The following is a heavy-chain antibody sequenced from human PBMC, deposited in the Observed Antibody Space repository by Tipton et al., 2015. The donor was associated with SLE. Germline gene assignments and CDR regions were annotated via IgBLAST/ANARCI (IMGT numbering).Heavy chain of an antibody. CDR2: INSGGDTI. D-gene: IGHD6-6*01. Sequence: SLRLSCAASGFTFSIYSMNWVRQAPGKGLEWVAFINSGGDTILYADSVKGRFTISRDDAKNSAYLQMNSLRDEDTAVYYCAREASLSYWGQGTLVTVTS. J-gene: IGHJ4*02. CDR1: GFTFSIYS. V-gene: IGHV3-48*02. CDR3: AREASLSY.